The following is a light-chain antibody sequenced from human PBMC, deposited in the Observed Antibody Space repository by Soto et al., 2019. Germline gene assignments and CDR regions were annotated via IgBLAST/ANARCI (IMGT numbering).Light chain of an antibody. V-gene: IGKV3-15*01. CDR3: QQYSNWPPWT. CDR1: QSVSSN. J-gene: IGKJ1*01. Sequence: EIVMTQSPVTLSVSPGERATLSCRASQSVSSNLAWYQQKPGQAPRLLIYGASTRATGMPARFSGSGSGTEFTLTISSLQSEDFAVYYCQQYSNWPPWTFGQGTKVEVK. CDR2: GAS.